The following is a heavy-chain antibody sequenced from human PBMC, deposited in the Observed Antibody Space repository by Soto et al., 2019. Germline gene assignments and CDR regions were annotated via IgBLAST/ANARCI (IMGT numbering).Heavy chain of an antibody. J-gene: IGHJ4*02. Sequence: SQTLSLTCAISGDSVSSNSAAWNWIRQSPSRGLEWLGRTYYRSKWYNDYAVSVKSRITINPDTSKNQFSLQLSSVTAADTAVYYCARALRRGSSDGTFPLGYWGQGTLVTVSS. V-gene: IGHV6-1*01. CDR3: ARALRRGSSDGTFPLGY. D-gene: IGHD6-13*01. CDR1: GDSVSSNSAA. CDR2: TYYRSKWYN.